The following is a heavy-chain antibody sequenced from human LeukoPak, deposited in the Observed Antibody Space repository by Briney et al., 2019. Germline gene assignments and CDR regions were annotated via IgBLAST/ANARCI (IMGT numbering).Heavy chain of an antibody. V-gene: IGHV3-30*04. J-gene: IGHJ6*03. Sequence: GGSLRLSCAASGFTFSSYAMHWVRQAPGKGLEWVAVISYDGSNKYYADSVKGRFTISRDNSKSTLYLQMNSLRAEDTAVYYCARDRVSSSWLYYYYYMDVWGKGTTVTASS. CDR3: ARDRVSSSWLYYYYYMDV. D-gene: IGHD6-13*01. CDR2: ISYDGSNK. CDR1: GFTFSSYA.